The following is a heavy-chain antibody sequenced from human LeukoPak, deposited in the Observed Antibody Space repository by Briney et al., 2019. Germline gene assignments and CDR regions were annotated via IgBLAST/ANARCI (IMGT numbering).Heavy chain of an antibody. Sequence: GASVKVSCKASGGAFSSYAISWVRQAPGQGLEWMGGIIPIFGTANYAQKFQGRVTITADESMSTAYMELSSLRSEDTAVYYCAMTSLDLITLDYWGQGTLVTVSS. D-gene: IGHD5-24*01. CDR3: AMTSLDLITLDY. J-gene: IGHJ4*02. CDR2: IIPIFGTA. V-gene: IGHV1-69*13. CDR1: GGAFSSYA.